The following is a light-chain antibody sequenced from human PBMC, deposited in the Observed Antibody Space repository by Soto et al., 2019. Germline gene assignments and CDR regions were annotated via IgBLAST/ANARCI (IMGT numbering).Light chain of an antibody. Sequence: EIVLTQSPGTLSLSPGDRATLSCRASQSIGSSYLVWFQQKAGQAPRLLMYAASNRATGIPDRFSGSGSGADFTLTISRLEPEDFAVYYCQQYGSSPPLTFGGGTKVDI. V-gene: IGKV3-20*01. CDR2: AAS. J-gene: IGKJ4*01. CDR1: QSIGSSY. CDR3: QQYGSSPPLT.